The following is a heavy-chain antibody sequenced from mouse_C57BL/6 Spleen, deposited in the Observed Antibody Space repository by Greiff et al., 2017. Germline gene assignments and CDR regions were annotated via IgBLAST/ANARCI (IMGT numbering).Heavy chain of an antibody. CDR1: GFNIKDYY. CDR2: IDPEDGET. J-gene: IGHJ1*03. Sequence: VQLQQSGAELVKPGASVKLSCTASGFNIKDYYMHWVKQRTEQGLEWIGRIDPEDGETKYAPNFHGKATITAATSSNTSYLQLMSLTSEDTAVYYCARSTYYSNPWYFDVWGTGTTVTVSS. V-gene: IGHV14-2*01. D-gene: IGHD2-5*01. CDR3: ARSTYYSNPWYFDV.